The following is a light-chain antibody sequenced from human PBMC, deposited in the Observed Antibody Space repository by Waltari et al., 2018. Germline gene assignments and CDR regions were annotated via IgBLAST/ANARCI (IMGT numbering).Light chain of an antibody. J-gene: IGKJ2*01. Sequence: DIQMTQSPSSLSASVGDRVTITCRTSQNVNNLLNWYQQKPGKAPNLLIYEASTLQSGVPSRFSGSGSGTEYTFTFSSLQSEDVATYYCQHGYGTPFTFGQGTKVEIK. CDR3: QHGYGTPFT. V-gene: IGKV1-39*01. CDR2: EAS. CDR1: QNVNNL.